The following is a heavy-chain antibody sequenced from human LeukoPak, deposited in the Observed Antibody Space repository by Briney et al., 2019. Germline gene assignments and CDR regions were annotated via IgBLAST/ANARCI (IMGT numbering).Heavy chain of an antibody. Sequence: PGGSLRLSCAASGFTFSSDWMHWVRQAPGKGLVWVSRIKGDGSSISYADSVKGRFTISRDNAKNKLYLQMNSLRAEDTAVYYCARDSAECTGGYCYLVSWGQGTLVTVSS. J-gene: IGHJ4*02. CDR1: GFTFSSDW. D-gene: IGHD2-8*02. V-gene: IGHV3-74*01. CDR3: ARDSAECTGGYCYLVS. CDR2: IKGDGSSI.